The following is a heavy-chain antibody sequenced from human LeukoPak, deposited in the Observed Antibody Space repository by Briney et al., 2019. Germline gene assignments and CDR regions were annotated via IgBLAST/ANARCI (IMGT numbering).Heavy chain of an antibody. Sequence: GGSLRLSCAASGFTFSSYAMSWVRQAPGKGLEWVSAISGSGGSTYYANSVRGRFTISRDNSENTLYLQMNSLRAEDTAVYYCAKDGDSSSSVLYNWFDPWGQGTLVTVSS. CDR2: ISGSGGST. CDR3: AKDGDSSSSVLYNWFDP. V-gene: IGHV3-23*01. D-gene: IGHD6-6*01. CDR1: GFTFSSYA. J-gene: IGHJ5*02.